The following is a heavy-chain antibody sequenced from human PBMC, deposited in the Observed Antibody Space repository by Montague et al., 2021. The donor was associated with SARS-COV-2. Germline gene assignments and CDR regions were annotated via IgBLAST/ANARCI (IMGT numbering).Heavy chain of an antibody. Sequence: SETLSLTRAVSAGSIRDYYWSWIRQPAGKGLEWIGRIHTTGSSDYSPSLQSRVTMSADTSKNQVSLRLMSVTAADTALYYCARERSYLYWYFDLWGRGTLVTVSS. V-gene: IGHV4-4*07. CDR2: IHTTGSS. J-gene: IGHJ2*01. CDR3: ARERSYLYWYFDL. CDR1: AGSIRDYY.